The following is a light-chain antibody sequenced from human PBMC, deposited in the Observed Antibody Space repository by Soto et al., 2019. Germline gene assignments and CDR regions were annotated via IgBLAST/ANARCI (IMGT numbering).Light chain of an antibody. CDR3: MQPLQSWT. V-gene: IGKV2-28*01. Sequence: DIVMTHSPLSLPVTPGEPASISCSSSHSLLHSNGYTYLDWYLQKPGQSPQLLVYLGSNRASGVPDRFSGSGSGTDFTLKISRVEAEDVGVYYCMQPLQSWTFGQGTKVDIK. CDR1: HSLLHSNGYTY. CDR2: LGS. J-gene: IGKJ1*01.